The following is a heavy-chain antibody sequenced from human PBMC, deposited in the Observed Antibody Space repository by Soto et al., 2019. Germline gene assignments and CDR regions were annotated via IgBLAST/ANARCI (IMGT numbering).Heavy chain of an antibody. Sequence: SETLSLTCTVSGGSISSYYWSWIRQPPGKGLEWIGYIYYSGSTNYNPSLKSRVTISVDTSKNQFSLKLSSVTAADTAVYYCARHRLPWNDETRFDPWGQGTLVTVSS. J-gene: IGHJ5*02. CDR2: IYYSGST. V-gene: IGHV4-59*08. CDR3: ARHRLPWNDETRFDP. CDR1: GGSISSYY. D-gene: IGHD1-1*01.